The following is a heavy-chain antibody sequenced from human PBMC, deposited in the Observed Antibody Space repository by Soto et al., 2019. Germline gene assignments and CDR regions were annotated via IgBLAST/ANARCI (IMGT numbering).Heavy chain of an antibody. D-gene: IGHD3-3*01. CDR1: GFTFRRFG. CDR3: ARDASYYSLWSGYYRSRIGRDG. V-gene: IGHV3-33*01. CDR2: IWYAGSTE. Sequence: PGGSLRLSCAATGFTFRRFGMHWVRQAPGEGLGWVSLIWYAGSTESYGDSVNGRVHIARDNSRNTLYLQRKSLRADDTAVYYCARDASYYSLWSGYYRSRIGRDGGGQGTTVPIAS. J-gene: IGHJ6*02.